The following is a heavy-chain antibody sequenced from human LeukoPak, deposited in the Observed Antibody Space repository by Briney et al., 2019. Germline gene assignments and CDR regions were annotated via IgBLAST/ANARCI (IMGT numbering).Heavy chain of an antibody. CDR2: IYTSGST. J-gene: IGHJ6*03. V-gene: IGHV4-4*07. Sequence: PSETLSLTCTASGGSISSYYWSWIRQPAGKGLEWIGRIYTSGSTNYNPSLKSRVTMSVDTSKNQFSLKLSSVTAADTAVYYCARVAAVAGYYYYYYMDVWGKGTTVTVSS. CDR3: ARVAAVAGYYYYYYMDV. CDR1: GGSISSYY. D-gene: IGHD6-19*01.